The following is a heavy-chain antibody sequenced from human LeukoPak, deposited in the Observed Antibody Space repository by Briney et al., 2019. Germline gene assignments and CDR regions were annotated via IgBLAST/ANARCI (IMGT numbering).Heavy chain of an antibody. J-gene: IGHJ4*02. D-gene: IGHD3-22*01. V-gene: IGHV1-2*02. CDR2: INPNSGGT. CDR3: AREYYDSSGYYPDY. CDR1: GYTFTGYY. Sequence: GASVKVSCKASGYTFTGYYMHWVRQAPGQGLEWMGWINPNSGGTNYAQKFQGRVTMTRDTSISTAYMELSRLRSDDTAVDYCAREYYDSSGYYPDYWGQGTLVNVSS.